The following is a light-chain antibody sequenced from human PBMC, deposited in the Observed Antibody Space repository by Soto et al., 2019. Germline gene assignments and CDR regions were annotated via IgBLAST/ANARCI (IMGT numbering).Light chain of an antibody. CDR2: GNS. CDR3: QSYDSSLSAL. CDR1: SSNIGAGYD. Sequence: QSVLTQPPSVSGAPGQRVTISCTGSSSNIGAGYDVHWYQQLPGTAPKLLIYGNSNRPSGVPDRFSGSKSGTSASLAITGLQAEDEAEYYSQSYDSSLSALFGGGTKLTVL. V-gene: IGLV1-40*01. J-gene: IGLJ3*02.